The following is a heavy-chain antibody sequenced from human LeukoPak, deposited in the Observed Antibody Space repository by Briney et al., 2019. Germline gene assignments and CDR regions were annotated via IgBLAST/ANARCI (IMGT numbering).Heavy chain of an antibody. CDR3: ARDSNVVTH. V-gene: IGHV4-34*01. D-gene: IGHD4-11*01. CDR2: INHSGST. CDR1: GGALRGFY. Sequence: SGTLSLPLAVYGGALRGFYRGWVRQPPGKGLEWIGEINHSGSTNYNPSLKSRVTISVDTSKNQFSLKLSSVTAADTAVYYCARDSNVVTHWGQGTLVTVSS. J-gene: IGHJ4*02.